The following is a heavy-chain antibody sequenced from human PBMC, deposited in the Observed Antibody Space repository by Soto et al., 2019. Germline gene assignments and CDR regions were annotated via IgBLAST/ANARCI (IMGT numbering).Heavy chain of an antibody. V-gene: IGHV4-31*03. D-gene: IGHD6-6*01. CDR1: GGSISSGGYY. Sequence: SETLSLTCTVSGGSISSGGYYWSWIRQHPGKGLEWIGYIYYSGRTYYNPSLHSRVSIAVDTTENQFSLKLTSVTAADTSVYYCARGSSSSSSSWFDPWGRGTLVTVSS. J-gene: IGHJ5*02. CDR2: IYYSGRT. CDR3: ARGSSSSSSSWFDP.